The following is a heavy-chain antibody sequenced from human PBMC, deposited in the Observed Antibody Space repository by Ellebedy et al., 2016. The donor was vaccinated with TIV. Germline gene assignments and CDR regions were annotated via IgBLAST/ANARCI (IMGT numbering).Heavy chain of an antibody. V-gene: IGHV4-31*03. CDR1: GGSISSGGCY. D-gene: IGHD4-17*01. Sequence: MPSETLSLPCTVPGGSISSGGCYWSWIRPPSGKGPAWIGYMYHSGSTNYNPSLNCRVTIAADTSKNQFSLKLSSVTAADTAVYYCATAPGDYFDYWGQGTLVTVSS. CDR3: ATAPGDYFDY. J-gene: IGHJ4*02. CDR2: MYHSGST.